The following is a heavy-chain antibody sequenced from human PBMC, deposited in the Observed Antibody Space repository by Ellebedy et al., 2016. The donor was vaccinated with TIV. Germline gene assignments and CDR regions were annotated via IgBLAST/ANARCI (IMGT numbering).Heavy chain of an antibody. CDR3: AKTSGASRTIDY. V-gene: IGHV4-39*01. D-gene: IGHD2-15*01. Sequence: SETLSLXXTVSGGSISRSNYYWGWIRQPPGKGLEWIGSCYYSGSTYYNPSLKSRVTISVDTSKNQFSLKLNSVTAADTAIHYCAKTSGASRTIDYWGQGTLVTVSS. CDR1: GGSISRSNYY. CDR2: CYYSGST. J-gene: IGHJ4*02.